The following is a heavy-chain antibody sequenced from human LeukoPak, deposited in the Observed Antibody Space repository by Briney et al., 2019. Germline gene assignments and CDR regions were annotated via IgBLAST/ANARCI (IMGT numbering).Heavy chain of an antibody. CDR2: IWYDGSNK. CDR1: GFTFSSYG. Sequence: GRSLRLSCAASGFTFSSYGMHWVRQAPGKGLEWVAVIWYDGSNKYYADSVKGRFTISRDNSKNTLYLQMNSLRAEDTAVYYCARDPLSSGTPFDYWGQGTLVTVSS. V-gene: IGHV3-33*01. J-gene: IGHJ4*02. CDR3: ARDPLSSGTPFDY. D-gene: IGHD6-19*01.